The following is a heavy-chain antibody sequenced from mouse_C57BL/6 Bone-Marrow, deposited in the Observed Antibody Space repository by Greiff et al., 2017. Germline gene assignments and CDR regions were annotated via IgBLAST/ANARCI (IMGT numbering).Heavy chain of an antibody. J-gene: IGHJ2*01. Sequence: EVLLVESGGGLVKPGGSLKLSCAASGFTFSSYAMSWVRQTPEKRLEWVATISDGGSYTYYPDNVKGRFTLSRDKAKNTLYLQMSHLTSEDSAMYYWARGAGAWGDYFDYWGQGTTLTVSS. CDR2: ISDGGSYT. CDR1: GFTFSSYA. CDR3: ARGAGAWGDYFDY. V-gene: IGHV5-4*01.